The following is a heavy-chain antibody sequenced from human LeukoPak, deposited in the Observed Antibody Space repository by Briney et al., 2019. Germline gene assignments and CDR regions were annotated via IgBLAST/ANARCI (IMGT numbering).Heavy chain of an antibody. Sequence: GESLKISCKGSGYSFSSYWIGWVRQMPGKGLELMGIIYSGDSDTRYSPSFEGQVTISADKSISTAYLQWSSLKASDTAMYYCARGGLYTAGAFDYWGQGTLVTVSS. CDR2: IYSGDSDT. CDR1: GYSFSSYW. D-gene: IGHD5-18*01. J-gene: IGHJ4*02. CDR3: ARGGLYTAGAFDY. V-gene: IGHV5-51*01.